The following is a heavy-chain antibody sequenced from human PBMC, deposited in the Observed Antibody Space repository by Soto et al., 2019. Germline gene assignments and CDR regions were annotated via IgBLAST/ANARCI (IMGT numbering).Heavy chain of an antibody. CDR1: GGSISSGGYY. J-gene: IGHJ5*02. CDR2: IYYRGST. V-gene: IGHV4-31*03. D-gene: IGHD6-13*01. CDR3: ARGDFSSSWYEVDWFDP. Sequence: QVQLQESGPGLVKPSQTLSLTCTVSGGSISSGGYYWSWIRQHPGKGLEWIGYIYYRGSTYYNPSLKSRVTISVDTSKNQFSLKLSSVTAADTAVYYCARGDFSSSWYEVDWFDPWGQGTLVTVSS.